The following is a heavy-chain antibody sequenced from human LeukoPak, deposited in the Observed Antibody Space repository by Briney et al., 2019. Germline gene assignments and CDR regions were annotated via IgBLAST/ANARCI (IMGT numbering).Heavy chain of an antibody. CDR1: GGTFSSYA. CDR3: ARAFGGYYYGMDV. CDR2: INTNTGNP. Sequence: ASVKVSCKASGGTFSSYAISWVRQAPGQGLEWMGWINTNTGNPTYAQGFRGRFVFSLDTSVSTAYLQISSLKAEDTAVYYCARAFGGYYYGMDVWGQGTTVTVSS. D-gene: IGHD4-23*01. V-gene: IGHV7-4-1*02. J-gene: IGHJ6*02.